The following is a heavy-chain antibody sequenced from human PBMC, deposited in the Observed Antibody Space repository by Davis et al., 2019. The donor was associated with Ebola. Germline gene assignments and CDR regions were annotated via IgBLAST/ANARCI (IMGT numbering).Heavy chain of an antibody. D-gene: IGHD6-19*01. V-gene: IGHV3-23*01. CDR2: MSASGDRA. CDR3: ANIDGWSFDN. J-gene: IGHJ4*02. Sequence: GESLKISCAASGFTVSSNYMRWVRQAPGKGPEWVSGMSASGDRANYADSVKSRFTISRDNSKNTLYLQMNSLTGEDTAVYYWANIDGWSFDNWDQGTLITVSS. CDR1: GFTVSSNY.